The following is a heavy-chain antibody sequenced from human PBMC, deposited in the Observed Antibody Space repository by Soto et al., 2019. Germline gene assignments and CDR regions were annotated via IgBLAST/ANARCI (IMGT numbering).Heavy chain of an antibody. Sequence: GGTLRLSCAVSGFTFSSYSMNWVRQAPGKGLEWVSYISSSSSTIYYADSVKGRFTISRDNAKNSLYLQMNSLRAEDTAVYYCAREADYANWFDPWGQGTLVTVSS. CDR3: AREADYANWFDP. CDR2: ISSSSSTI. V-gene: IGHV3-48*01. CDR1: GFTFSSYS. D-gene: IGHD4-17*01. J-gene: IGHJ5*02.